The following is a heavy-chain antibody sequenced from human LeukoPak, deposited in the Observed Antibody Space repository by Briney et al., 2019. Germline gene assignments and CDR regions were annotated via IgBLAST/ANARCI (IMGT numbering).Heavy chain of an antibody. CDR3: ARGADNYYDSSGYYAHFDY. Sequence: SVKVSCKASGGTFSSYAISWVRQAPGQGLEWMGGIIPIFGTANYAQKFQGRVTITTDESTSTAYVELSSLRSEDTAVYYCARGADNYYDSSGYYAHFDYWGQGTLVTVSS. CDR2: IIPIFGTA. CDR1: GGTFSSYA. J-gene: IGHJ4*02. D-gene: IGHD3-22*01. V-gene: IGHV1-69*05.